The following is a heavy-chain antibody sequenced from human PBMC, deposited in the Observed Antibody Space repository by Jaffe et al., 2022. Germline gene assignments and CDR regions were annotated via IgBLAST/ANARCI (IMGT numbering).Heavy chain of an antibody. CDR3: ARRRYPRDCSGGSCYSPFFDS. CDR1: GFSLTNSGVA. V-gene: IGHV2-5*01. Sequence: QITLKESGPPLVEPTQTLTLTCTFSGFSLTNSGVAVGWIRQPPGKALQWLALIYSNGDERYSPSLDGRLTITKDPSKNQVVLTVTNMDPVDSATYYCARRRYPRDCSGGSCYSPFFDSWGQGTLVTVSS. D-gene: IGHD2-15*01. J-gene: IGHJ4*02. CDR2: IYSNGDE.